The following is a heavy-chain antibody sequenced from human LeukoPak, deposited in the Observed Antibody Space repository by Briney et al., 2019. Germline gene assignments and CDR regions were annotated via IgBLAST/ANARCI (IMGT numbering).Heavy chain of an antibody. Sequence: GGSLRLSCAASGFTFSSYSMNWVRQAPGKGLEWVSYISSSSSTIYYADSVKGRFTISRDNAKNSLYLQMNSLRAEDTAVYYCASLVYYYDSSGPPTGYYGMDVWGQGTTVTVSS. J-gene: IGHJ6*02. CDR1: GFTFSSYS. CDR2: ISSSSSTI. V-gene: IGHV3-48*04. D-gene: IGHD3-22*01. CDR3: ASLVYYYDSSGPPTGYYGMDV.